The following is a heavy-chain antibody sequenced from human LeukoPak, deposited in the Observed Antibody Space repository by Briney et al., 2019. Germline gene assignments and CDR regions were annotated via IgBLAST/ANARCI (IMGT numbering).Heavy chain of an antibody. J-gene: IGHJ4*02. CDR2: IYPGDSDT. CDR3: TSPPGAYNSSGPSCGY. D-gene: IGHD3-22*01. V-gene: IGHV5-51*01. Sequence: SGESLKISCKGSGYRFTSYWIGWVRQVLGKGLEWMGIIYPGDSDTRYSPSFQGQVTISADKSINTAYLQWSSLKASDTAMYYCTSPPGAYNSSGPSCGYWGKGTLVTVAS. CDR1: GYRFTSYW.